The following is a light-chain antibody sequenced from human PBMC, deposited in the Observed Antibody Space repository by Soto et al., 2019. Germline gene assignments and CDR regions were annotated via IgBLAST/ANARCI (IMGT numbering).Light chain of an antibody. V-gene: IGKV3-11*01. CDR1: QSVSSY. CDR3: QQRSNWPPGFN. Sequence: EIVLTQSPATLSLSPGERATLSCRASQSVSSYLAWYQQKPGQAPRLLIYDASNRATGIPARFSGSGSGTDFTLTISSLEPEDFAVYYCQQRSNWPPGFNFGTGTKVDI. CDR2: DAS. J-gene: IGKJ3*01.